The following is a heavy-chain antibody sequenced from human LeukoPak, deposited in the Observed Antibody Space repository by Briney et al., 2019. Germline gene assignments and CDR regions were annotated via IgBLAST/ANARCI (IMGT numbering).Heavy chain of an antibody. CDR1: GGTFSSYA. D-gene: IGHD3-9*01. CDR3: ARAYDILTGYRYYFDY. CDR2: ISAYNGNT. V-gene: IGHV1-18*01. Sequence: ASVKVSCKASGGTFSSYAISWVRQAPGQGLEWMGWISAYNGNTNYAQKLQGRVTMTTDTSTSTAYMELRSLRSDDTAVYYCARAYDILTGYRYYFDYWGQGTLVTVSS. J-gene: IGHJ4*02.